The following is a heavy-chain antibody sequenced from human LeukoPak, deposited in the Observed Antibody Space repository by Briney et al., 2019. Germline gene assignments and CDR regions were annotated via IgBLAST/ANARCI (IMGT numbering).Heavy chain of an antibody. V-gene: IGHV3-48*03. CDR1: GFTFNAYE. J-gene: IGHJ3*02. CDR3: ARERVDEFDI. Sequence: GGSLRLSCAASGFTFNAYEMNWLRQAPGKGLGWVSYIHSSGSAIHYADSVKGRFTISRDNPKNSLYLQMNSLRAEDTAAYYCARERVDEFDIWGQGTVVTVSS. CDR2: IHSSGSAI.